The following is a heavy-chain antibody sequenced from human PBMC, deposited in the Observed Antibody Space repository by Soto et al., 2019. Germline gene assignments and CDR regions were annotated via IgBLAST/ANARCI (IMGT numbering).Heavy chain of an antibody. CDR3: ARERRDILTDDYYGMDV. D-gene: IGHD3-9*01. CDR1: GFTFSSYW. Sequence: GGSLRLSCAASGFTFSSYWMSWVRQAPGKGLEWVANIKQDGSEKYYVDSVKGRFTISRDNAKNSLYLQMNSLRAEDTAVYYCARERRDILTDDYYGMDVWGQGTTVTVSS. V-gene: IGHV3-7*01. CDR2: IKQDGSEK. J-gene: IGHJ6*02.